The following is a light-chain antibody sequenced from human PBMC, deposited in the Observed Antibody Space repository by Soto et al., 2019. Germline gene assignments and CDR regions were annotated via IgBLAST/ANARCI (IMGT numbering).Light chain of an antibody. J-gene: IGLJ3*02. CDR2: EVS. CDR1: SSDVGGYNY. CDR3: SSYTSSSTRV. Sequence: QSALTQPASVSGSPGQSITISCTGTSSDVGGYNYVSWYQQHPGKAPKLMIYEVSNRPSGVSHRFSGSKSGNTASLTISGLQDEDDDDYYCSSYTSSSTRVFGGGTKLTVL. V-gene: IGLV2-14*01.